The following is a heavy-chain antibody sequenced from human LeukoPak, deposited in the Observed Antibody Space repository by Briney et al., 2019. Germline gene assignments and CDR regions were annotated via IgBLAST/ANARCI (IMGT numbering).Heavy chain of an antibody. CDR1: GFTFSSYA. D-gene: IGHD5-24*01. CDR3: AKEAEMAMEGHYYYYYYMDV. J-gene: IGHJ6*03. V-gene: IGHV3-23*01. Sequence: GGSLRLSCTASGFTFSSYAMSWVRQAPGKGLEWVSAISGSGGSTYYADSVKGRFTISRDNSKNTLYLQMNSLRTEDTALYYCAKEAEMAMEGHYYYYYYMDVWGKGTTVTVSS. CDR2: ISGSGGST.